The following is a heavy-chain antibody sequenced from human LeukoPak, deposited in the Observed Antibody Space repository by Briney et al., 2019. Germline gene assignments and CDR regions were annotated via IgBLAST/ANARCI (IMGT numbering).Heavy chain of an antibody. J-gene: IGHJ4*02. D-gene: IGHD5-18*01. CDR1: GFTLSSYG. CDR2: IWHDGSNK. V-gene: IGHV3-33*01. CDR3: ARVVDTAMDY. Sequence: PGGSLRLSCTASGFTLSSYGMHWVRQAPGKGREWVTVIWHDGSNKYYADSVKGRFTISRDNAKNSLYLQMNSLRAEDTAVYYCARVVDTAMDYWGQGTLVTVSS.